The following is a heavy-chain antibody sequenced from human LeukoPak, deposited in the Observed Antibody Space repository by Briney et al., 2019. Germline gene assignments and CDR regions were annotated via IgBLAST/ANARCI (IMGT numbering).Heavy chain of an antibody. V-gene: IGHV4-59*08. Sequence: SETLSLTCTVSGGSISSYYWSWIRQPPGKGLEWIGYIYYSGSTRYNPYLQSRVTISVDTSRNQFFLKMSFVTAADTAVYYCARHIGGGIEDMDVWGKGTKVTVSS. CDR2: IYYSGST. D-gene: IGHD3-16*02. J-gene: IGHJ6*03. CDR1: GGSISSYY. CDR3: ARHIGGGIEDMDV.